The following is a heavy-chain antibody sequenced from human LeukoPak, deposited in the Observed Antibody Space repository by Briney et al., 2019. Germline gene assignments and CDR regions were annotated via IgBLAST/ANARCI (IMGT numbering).Heavy chain of an antibody. V-gene: IGHV3-33*01. J-gene: IGHJ6*02. CDR2: IWYDGSNK. D-gene: IGHD2-2*01. Sequence: GGSLRLSCAAPGFTFSSHGMHWVRQAPGKGLEWVAVIWYDGSNKYYADSVKGRFTISRDNSKNTLYLQMNSLRAEDTAVYYCAREDRYCSSTSCAIYYYGMDVWGQGTTVTVSS. CDR1: GFTFSSHG. CDR3: AREDRYCSSTSCAIYYYGMDV.